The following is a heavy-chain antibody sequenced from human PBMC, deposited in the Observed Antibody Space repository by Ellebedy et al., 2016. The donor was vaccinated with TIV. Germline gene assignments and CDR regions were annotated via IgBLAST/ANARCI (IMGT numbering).Heavy chain of an antibody. CDR3: AATVAYCGGDCYDGDYYGMDV. D-gene: IGHD2-21*02. CDR2: IVVGSGNT. V-gene: IGHV1-58*01. CDR1: GFTFTSSA. Sequence: ASVKVSCKASGFTFTSSAVQWVRQARGQRLEWIGWIVVGSGNTNYAQKFQERVTITRDMSTSTAYVELSSLRSEDTAVYYCAATVAYCGGDCYDGDYYGMDVWGQGTTVTVSS. J-gene: IGHJ6*02.